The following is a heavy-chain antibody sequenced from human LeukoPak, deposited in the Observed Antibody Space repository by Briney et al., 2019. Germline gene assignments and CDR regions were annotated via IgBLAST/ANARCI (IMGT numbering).Heavy chain of an antibody. D-gene: IGHD1-26*01. Sequence: PGGSLRLSCAASGFTFSSYSMHWVRQAPGKGLEWVAVISYDGSNKYYADSVKGRFTISRDNSKNTLYLQMNSLRAEDTAVYYCAKDRSGSHDYWGQGTLVTVSS. CDR1: GFTFSSYS. CDR3: AKDRSGSHDY. CDR2: ISYDGSNK. J-gene: IGHJ4*02. V-gene: IGHV3-30*18.